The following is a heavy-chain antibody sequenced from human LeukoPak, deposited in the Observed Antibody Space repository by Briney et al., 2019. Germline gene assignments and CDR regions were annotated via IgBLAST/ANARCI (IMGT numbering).Heavy chain of an antibody. CDR2: ISSSSSYT. CDR3: AKDPLVRGVTYDF. Sequence: PGGSLRLSCAASGFTFSDYYMSWIRQAPGKGLEWVSYISSSSSYTNYADSVKGRFTISRDNAKNSLYLQMNSLRDEDTAVYYCAKDPLVRGVTYDFWGQGTLVTVSS. V-gene: IGHV3-11*05. J-gene: IGHJ4*02. CDR1: GFTFSDYY. D-gene: IGHD3-10*01.